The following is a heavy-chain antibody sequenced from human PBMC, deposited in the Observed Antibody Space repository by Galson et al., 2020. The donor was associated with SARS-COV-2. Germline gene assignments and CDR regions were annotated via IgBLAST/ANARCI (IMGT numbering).Heavy chain of an antibody. D-gene: IGHD1-26*01. J-gene: IGHJ6*02. V-gene: IGHV3-23*01. CDR2: IRASGGSK. CDR3: AKGACRGWEPSCYYYYGLDV. Sequence: GPSLRPSCAASGFTFKNSAMSWVRQAPGKGLEWVPAIRASGGSKYYVDSEKGRFTISRDNSKNTLYLQMNSLRAEDTAVYYCAKGACRGWEPSCYYYYGLDVWGQGTTVTVSS. CDR1: GFTFKNSA.